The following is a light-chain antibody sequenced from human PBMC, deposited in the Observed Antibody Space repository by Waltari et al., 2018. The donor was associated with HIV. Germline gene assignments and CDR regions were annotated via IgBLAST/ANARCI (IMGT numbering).Light chain of an antibody. CDR2: MND. V-gene: IGLV1-47*01. CDR3: ASWDDSLGGYWI. Sequence: QSVVTQPPSASGTLGQRVPSSCSAGAPNIGRNYVYWSRHLPGTSPKLLIYMNDQRPSGVPDRISGSKSGTSASLAISGLRSEDEADYYCASWDDSLGGYWIFGGGTNLTVL. CDR1: APNIGRNY. J-gene: IGLJ2*01.